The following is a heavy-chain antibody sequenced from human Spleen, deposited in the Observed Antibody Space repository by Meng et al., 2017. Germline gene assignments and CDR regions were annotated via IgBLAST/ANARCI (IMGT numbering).Heavy chain of an antibody. CDR2: ISPYSGDT. CDR3: ARQGPMASFDY. V-gene: IGHV1-2*02. CDR1: VYRFTADD. D-gene: IGHD2-8*01. Sequence: AQVGQAGGEVKRPGASVTVSCKASVYRFTADDMHWGRQALGQGLEWMGWISPYSGDTNYVQKFQGRIIMTRDTSISTLYMELGSLKSDDTACYFCARQGPMASFDYWGQGTLVTVSS. J-gene: IGHJ4*02.